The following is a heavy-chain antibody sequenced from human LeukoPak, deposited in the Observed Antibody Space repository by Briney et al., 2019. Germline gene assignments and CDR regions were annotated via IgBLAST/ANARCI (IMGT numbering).Heavy chain of an antibody. CDR1: GFTFCSYS. V-gene: IGHV3-21*04. J-gene: IGHJ2*01. Sequence: GGALRVSRADSGFTFCSYSMDWVRPAPGEGLGGVSSISSSSSCIYYADSVQGRGNTSRDNAQNSLHLQVNSLRGQEPAVYFCVRDVGYDSSGPYWYFDLWGSGNLLTVSS. CDR3: VRDVGYDSSGPYWYFDL. D-gene: IGHD3-22*01. CDR2: ISSSSSCI.